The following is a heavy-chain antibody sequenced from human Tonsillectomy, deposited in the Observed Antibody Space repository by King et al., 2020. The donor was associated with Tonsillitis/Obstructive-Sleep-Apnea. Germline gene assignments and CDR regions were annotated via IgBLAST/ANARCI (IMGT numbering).Heavy chain of an antibody. Sequence: VQLVQSGAEVKKPGASVKISCKASGYTFASYGIIWVRQAPGQGLDWMGWISAYEGSTDYAPHPQGRVTMTTDTSTSTAYMDLRSLTSDDTAVYYCARVSAFAWELLPVDPWGQGTLVTVSS. CDR3: ARVSAFAWELLPVDP. CDR2: ISAYEGST. V-gene: IGHV1-18*01. J-gene: IGHJ5*02. CDR1: GYTFASYG. D-gene: IGHD1-26*01.